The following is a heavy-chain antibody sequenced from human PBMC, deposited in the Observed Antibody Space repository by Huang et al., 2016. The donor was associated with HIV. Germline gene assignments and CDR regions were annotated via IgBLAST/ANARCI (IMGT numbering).Heavy chain of an antibody. CDR2: IIPILGTA. CDR1: GGTFSSYA. D-gene: IGHD3-22*01. Sequence: QVQLVQSGAEVKKPGSSVKVSCKASGGTFSSYAISWVRQAPGQGLEWMRGIIPILGTANYAQKFQGRVTITADESTSTAYMELSSLRSEDTAVYYCARARGYYDSSVSYYFDYWGQVTLVTVSS. V-gene: IGHV1-69*13. CDR3: ARARGYYDSSVSYYFDY. J-gene: IGHJ4*02.